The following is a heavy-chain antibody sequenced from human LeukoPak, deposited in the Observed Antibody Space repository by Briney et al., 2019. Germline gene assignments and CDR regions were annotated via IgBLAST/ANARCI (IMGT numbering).Heavy chain of an antibody. V-gene: IGHV4-59*01. Sequence: PSETLSLTCTVSSGSLNNYYWSWIRQPPGKALEWIGYIYYSGSTNYNPSLKSRVTISVDTSKNQFSLKLNSVTAADTALYYCARVDDWNALEYWGQGTLVTVSS. J-gene: IGHJ4*02. CDR2: IYYSGST. CDR1: SGSLNNYY. D-gene: IGHD1-1*01. CDR3: ARVDDWNALEY.